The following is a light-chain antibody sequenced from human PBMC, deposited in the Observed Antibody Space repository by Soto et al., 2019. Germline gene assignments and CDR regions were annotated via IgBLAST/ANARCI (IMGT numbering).Light chain of an antibody. V-gene: IGLV2-14*01. J-gene: IGLJ3*02. CDR2: EVS. Sequence: QSARTQPASVSGSPGHSITVSCTGTSSDVGGYNYVSWYQQHPGKAPKLMIYEVSNRPSGVSNRFSDSKSGNTASLTISGLQAEDEADYYCSSYTSSSTLVFGGGTKLTVL. CDR1: SSDVGGYNY. CDR3: SSYTSSSTLV.